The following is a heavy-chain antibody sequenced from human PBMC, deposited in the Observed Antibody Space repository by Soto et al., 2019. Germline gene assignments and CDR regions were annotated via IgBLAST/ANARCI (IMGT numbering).Heavy chain of an antibody. V-gene: IGHV4-4*02. CDR1: CSSMSSSNW. J-gene: IGHJ6*02. CDR2: IYHSGST. Sequence: SATLSLTCVLPCSSMSSSNWWSWVRQSPGKGLEWIGEIYHSGSTNYNPSLQSRVTISVDRSKNQFSLKLNSVTAADTAVYYCARVPDVWGQGTTVT. CDR3: ARVPDV.